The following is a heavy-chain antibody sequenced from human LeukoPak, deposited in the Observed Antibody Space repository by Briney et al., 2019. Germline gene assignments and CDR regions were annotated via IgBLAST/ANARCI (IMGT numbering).Heavy chain of an antibody. CDR2: LFSNDEK. Sequence: ESGPVLVKPTETLTLTCTVSGLSLSNARMGVSWIRQPPGKALEWLAHLFSNDEKSYRTSLKSRLTISKDTSKSQVVLTMTNMDPVDTATYYCARITGYCSGGSCRYFDYWGQGTLVTVSS. J-gene: IGHJ4*02. CDR1: GLSLSNARMG. V-gene: IGHV2-26*01. CDR3: ARITGYCSGGSCRYFDY. D-gene: IGHD2-15*01.